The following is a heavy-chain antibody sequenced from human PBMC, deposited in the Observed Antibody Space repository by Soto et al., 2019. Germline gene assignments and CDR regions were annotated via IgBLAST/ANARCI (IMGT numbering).Heavy chain of an antibody. CDR1: GYSISSSNW. V-gene: IGHV4-28*01. CDR3: ARKNGVLDAFDI. Sequence: QVQLQESGPGLVKPSDTLSHTCAVSGYSISSSNWWGWIRQPPGKGLKWIGYIYYSGSTYYTPSLKSRITMSVDTSKNQFSLKLSSVTAVDTAVYYCARKNGVLDAFDIWGQGTMVTVSS. CDR2: IYYSGST. D-gene: IGHD1-1*01. J-gene: IGHJ3*02.